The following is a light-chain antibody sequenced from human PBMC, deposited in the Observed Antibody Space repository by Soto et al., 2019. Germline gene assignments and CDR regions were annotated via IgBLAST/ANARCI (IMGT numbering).Light chain of an antibody. CDR2: GAS. Sequence: EIVLTQSPGTLSLSPGEGATLSCRASQSVSNNYLAWYQQKPGQARRLLISGASSRATGIPDRFGGSGSGTDFTLTISRLESVDFAVYYCQLYGSSPPHTFGQGTKLEIK. V-gene: IGKV3-20*01. J-gene: IGKJ2*01. CDR1: QSVSNNY. CDR3: QLYGSSPPHT.